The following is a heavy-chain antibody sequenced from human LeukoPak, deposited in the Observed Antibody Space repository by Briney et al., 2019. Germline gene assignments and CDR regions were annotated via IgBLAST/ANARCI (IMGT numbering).Heavy chain of an antibody. Sequence: GRSQRLSCAASGFTFDDYAMHWVRQAPGKGLEWASGISWNSGSIGYADSVKGRFTISRDNAKNSLYLQMNSLRAEDTALYYCAKDTKGEGAFDYWGQGTLVTVSS. V-gene: IGHV3-9*01. D-gene: IGHD3-16*01. CDR3: AKDTKGEGAFDY. CDR1: GFTFDDYA. J-gene: IGHJ4*02. CDR2: ISWNSGSI.